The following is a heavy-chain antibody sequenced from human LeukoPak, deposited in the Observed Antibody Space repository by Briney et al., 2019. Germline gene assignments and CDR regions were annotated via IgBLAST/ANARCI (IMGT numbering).Heavy chain of an antibody. CDR3: ARVASAYDEYFDY. J-gene: IGHJ4*02. D-gene: IGHD5-12*01. Sequence: SETLSHTRTVSGGSISSGSYYWRWIRQPAGKGLEWIGRIYTSGSTNYNPSLKSRVTISVDTSKNQFSLKLSSVTAADTAVYYCARVASAYDEYFDYWGQGTLVTVSS. V-gene: IGHV4-61*02. CDR2: IYTSGST. CDR1: GGSISSGSYY.